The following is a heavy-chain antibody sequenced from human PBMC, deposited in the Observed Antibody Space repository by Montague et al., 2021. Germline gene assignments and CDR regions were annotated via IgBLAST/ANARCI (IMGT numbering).Heavy chain of an antibody. Sequence: SETLSLTCAVYGGSFSGYYWSWIRQPPGKGLEWIGEIHHSGSTNYNPSLKRRVTISVDTSKNQLSLKLSSVTAADTAVYYCARRKRILHRQPSSSCYHYGMDYWGQGTPVTVS. CDR3: ARRKRILHRQPSSSCYHYGMDY. J-gene: IGHJ6*02. CDR2: IHHSGST. V-gene: IGHV4-34*01. D-gene: IGHD6-13*01. CDR1: GGSFSGYY.